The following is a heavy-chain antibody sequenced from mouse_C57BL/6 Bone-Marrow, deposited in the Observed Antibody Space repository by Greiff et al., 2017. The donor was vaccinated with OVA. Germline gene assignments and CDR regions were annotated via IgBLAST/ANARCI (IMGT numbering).Heavy chain of an antibody. CDR3: ARRYYYGSSYRWWYFDV. CDR1: GFTFSDYG. CDR2: ISNLAYSI. V-gene: IGHV5-15*01. D-gene: IGHD1-1*01. Sequence: EVMLVESGGGLVQPGGSLKLSCAASGFTFSDYGMAWVRQAPRKGPEWVAFISNLAYSIYYADTVTGRFTISRENAKNTLYLEMSSLRSEDTAMYYCARRYYYGSSYRWWYFDVWGTGTTVTVSS. J-gene: IGHJ1*03.